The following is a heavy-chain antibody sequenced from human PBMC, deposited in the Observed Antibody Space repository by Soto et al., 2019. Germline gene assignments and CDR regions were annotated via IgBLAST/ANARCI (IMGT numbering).Heavy chain of an antibody. CDR3: VRDPAGHGMDV. CDR2: IGKGGDT. CDR1: GFTFSNYD. J-gene: IGHJ6*02. Sequence: DVQLVESGGDLVQPGGSLRLSCAASGFTFSNYDMKWVRQVTGKGLEWVSSIGKGGDTHYADSVKGRFTISRENATNSLYLQMSSLRAGDTAVYYCVRDPAGHGMDVWGQGTTVTVSS. D-gene: IGHD3-10*01. V-gene: IGHV3-13*01.